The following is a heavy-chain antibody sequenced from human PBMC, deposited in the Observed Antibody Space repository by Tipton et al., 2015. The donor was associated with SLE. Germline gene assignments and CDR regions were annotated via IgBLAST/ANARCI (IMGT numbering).Heavy chain of an antibody. CDR1: GFTFDDYT. Sequence: GSLRLSCAASGFTFDDYTMHWVRQAPGKGLEWVSLISWDGGSTYYADSVKGRFTISRDNSKNSLYLQMNSLRTEDTALYYCAKDMVGYSSSSGFDYWGQGTLVTVSS. CDR2: ISWDGGST. V-gene: IGHV3-43*01. CDR3: AKDMVGYSSSSGFDY. J-gene: IGHJ4*02. D-gene: IGHD6-6*01.